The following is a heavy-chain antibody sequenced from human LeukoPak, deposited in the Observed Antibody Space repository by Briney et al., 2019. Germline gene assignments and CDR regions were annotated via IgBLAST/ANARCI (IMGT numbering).Heavy chain of an antibody. D-gene: IGHD3-9*01. J-gene: IGHJ4*02. CDR2: ISSSGDIK. Sequence: GGSLRLSCVASGFTFSRHGMNWVRQAPGKGLEWVSGISSSGDIKYYVDSVKGRFTISRDNSKNTLYLQMNSLRAEDTAVYYCATGGALRYFDWLLDYWGQGTLVTVSS. V-gene: IGHV3-23*01. CDR1: GFTFSRHG. CDR3: ATGGALRYFDWLLDY.